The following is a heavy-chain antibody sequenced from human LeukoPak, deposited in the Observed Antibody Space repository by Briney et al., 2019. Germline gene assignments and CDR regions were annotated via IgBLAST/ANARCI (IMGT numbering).Heavy chain of an antibody. D-gene: IGHD3-9*01. V-gene: IGHV4-30-4*07. J-gene: IGHJ4*02. CDR3: ARVREDILTGYYPDY. Sequence: SETLSLTCAVSGGSISSGGYSWSWIRQPPGKGLEWIGYIYYSGSTYYNPSLKSRVTISVDTSKNQFSLKLSSVTAADTAVYYCARVREDILTGYYPDYWGQGTLVTVSS. CDR2: IYYSGST. CDR1: GGSISSGGYS.